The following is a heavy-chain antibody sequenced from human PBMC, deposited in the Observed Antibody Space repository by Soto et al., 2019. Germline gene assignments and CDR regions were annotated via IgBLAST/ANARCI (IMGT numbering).Heavy chain of an antibody. CDR1: GASIRTYS. CDR3: AKDQSGAADI. Sequence: SETLSLTCTVSGASIRTYSWSWIRQSAGKGLEWIGHMYTNGRTNYIPSLKSRITMSVDTSKNQFSLNLKFVTAADTAVYFCAKDQSGAADIWGQGTMVT. J-gene: IGHJ3*02. D-gene: IGHD7-27*01. V-gene: IGHV4-4*07. CDR2: MYTNGRT.